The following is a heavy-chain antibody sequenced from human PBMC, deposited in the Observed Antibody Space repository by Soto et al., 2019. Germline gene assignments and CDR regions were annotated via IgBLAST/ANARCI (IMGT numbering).Heavy chain of an antibody. CDR1: GYTFTTYG. J-gene: IGHJ4*02. CDR2: ISAYNGNT. CDR3: ARDRRQQQLPSYI. Sequence: GASVKVSCMASGYTFTTYGISWVRQAPGQGLEWMGWISAYNGNTNYAQKLQGRVTMTTDTSTSTAYMELRSLRSDDTAVYYCARDRRQQQLPSYIWGQGTLVTVSS. V-gene: IGHV1-18*01. D-gene: IGHD6-13*01.